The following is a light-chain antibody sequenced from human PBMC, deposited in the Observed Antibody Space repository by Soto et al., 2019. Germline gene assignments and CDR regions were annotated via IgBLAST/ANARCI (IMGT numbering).Light chain of an antibody. V-gene: IGLV1-40*01. Sequence: QSVLTQPPSVSGAPGQRVTISCTGSSSNFGAGYDVHWYRQLPGTPPKLLIYGDSNRPSGVPDRFSGSKSGTSASLAITGLQAENEADYYCQSYDRSLNVWVFGGGTKLTVL. J-gene: IGLJ3*02. CDR2: GDS. CDR3: QSYDRSLNVWV. CDR1: SSNFGAGYD.